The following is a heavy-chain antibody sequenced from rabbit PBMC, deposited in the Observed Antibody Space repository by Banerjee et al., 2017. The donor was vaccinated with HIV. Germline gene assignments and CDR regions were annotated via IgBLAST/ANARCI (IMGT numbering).Heavy chain of an antibody. D-gene: IGHD6-1*01. Sequence: QEYLEESGGDLVKPEGSLTLTCTASGFSFSLKYVMCWVRQAPGKGLEWIACIYTGSGSTYYASWAKGRFTISKTSSTTVTLQMNSLTAADTATYFCARGLFGNAEGDLWGPGTLVTVS. CDR3: ARGLFGNAEGDL. J-gene: IGHJ4*01. V-gene: IGHV1S45*01. CDR2: IYTGSGST. CDR1: GFSFSLKYV.